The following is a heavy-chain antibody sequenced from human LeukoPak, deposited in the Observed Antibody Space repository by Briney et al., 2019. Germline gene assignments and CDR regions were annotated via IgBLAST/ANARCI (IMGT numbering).Heavy chain of an antibody. J-gene: IGHJ5*02. CDR2: ISGSGGST. CDR3: AKDGRGVVTNWFDP. D-gene: IGHD3-3*01. CDR1: GFTFSSYA. V-gene: IGHV3-23*01. Sequence: PGGSLRLSCAASGFTFSSYAMSWVRQAPGKGLEWVSAISGSGGSTYYADSVKGRFTISRDNSKNTPYLQMNSLRAEDTAVYYCAKDGRGVVTNWFDPWGQGTLVTVSS.